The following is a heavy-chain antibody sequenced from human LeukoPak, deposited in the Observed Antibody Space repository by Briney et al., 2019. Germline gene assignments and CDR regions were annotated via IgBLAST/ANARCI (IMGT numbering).Heavy chain of an antibody. V-gene: IGHV3-53*01. D-gene: IGHD3-16*01. J-gene: IGHJ4*02. Sequence: SGGSLRLSCAASGFTVSSNYMSWVRQAPGKGLEWVSVIYSGGSTYYADSVKGRFTISRDNSKNTLYLQMNSLRAEDTAVYYCARDVSTYYDYADYWGQGTLVTVSS. CDR2: IYSGGST. CDR1: GFTVSSNY. CDR3: ARDVSTYYDYADY.